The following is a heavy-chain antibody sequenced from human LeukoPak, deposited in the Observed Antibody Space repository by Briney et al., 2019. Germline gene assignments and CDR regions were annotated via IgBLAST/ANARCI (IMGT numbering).Heavy chain of an antibody. CDR3: ARGSHYYGSGSYYKDPDAFDI. CDR1: GGSFSGYY. V-gene: IGHV4-34*01. D-gene: IGHD3-10*01. CDR2: INHSGST. Sequence: SETLSLTCAVYGGSFSGYYWSWIRQPPGKGLEWIGEINHSGSTNYNPSLKSRVTISVDTSKNQFSLKLSSVTAADTVVYYCARGSHYYGSGSYYKDPDAFDIWGQGTMVTVSS. J-gene: IGHJ3*02.